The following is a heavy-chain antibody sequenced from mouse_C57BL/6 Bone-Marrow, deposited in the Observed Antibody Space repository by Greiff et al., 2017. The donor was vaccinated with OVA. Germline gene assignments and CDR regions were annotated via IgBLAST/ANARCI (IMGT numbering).Heavy chain of an antibody. V-gene: IGHV1-82*01. CDR2: IYPGDGDT. D-gene: IGHD4-1*01. CDR1: GYAFSSSW. CDR3: ARKGGLGRDYFDY. Sequence: VKLMESGPELVKPGASVKISCKASGYAFSSSWMNWVKQRPGKGLEWIGRIYPGDGDTNYNGKFKGKATLTADKSSSTAYMQLSSLTSEDSAVYFCARKGGLGRDYFDYWGQGTTLTVSS. J-gene: IGHJ2*01.